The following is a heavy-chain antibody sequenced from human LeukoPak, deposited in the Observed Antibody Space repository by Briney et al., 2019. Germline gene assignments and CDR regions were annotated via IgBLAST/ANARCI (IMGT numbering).Heavy chain of an antibody. CDR1: GYSISSGYY. CDR2: IYHSGST. Sequence: SETLSLTCTVSGYSISSGYYWGWIRQPPGKGLEWIGSIYHSGSTYYNPSLKSRVTISVDTSKNQFSLKLSSVTAADTAVYYCARQDYYDQLGYYFDYWGQGTLVTVSS. J-gene: IGHJ4*02. D-gene: IGHD3-22*01. CDR3: ARQDYYDQLGYYFDY. V-gene: IGHV4-38-2*02.